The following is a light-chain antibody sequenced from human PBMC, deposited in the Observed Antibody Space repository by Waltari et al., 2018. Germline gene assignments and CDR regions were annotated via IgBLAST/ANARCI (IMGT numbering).Light chain of an antibody. Sequence: EILLTQSPVTLSSSPGERATLSCRASQSVSNYLAWYQQKPGQAPRLLISDASNRATGIPARFSGSGSGTDFTLTISSLEPEDFAVYYCQHRRNWQGTFGPGTKVDI. CDR2: DAS. J-gene: IGKJ3*01. V-gene: IGKV3-11*01. CDR3: QHRRNWQGT. CDR1: QSVSNY.